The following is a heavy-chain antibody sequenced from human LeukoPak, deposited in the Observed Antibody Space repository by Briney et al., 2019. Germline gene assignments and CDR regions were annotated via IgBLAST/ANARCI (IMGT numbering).Heavy chain of an antibody. CDR1: VFTFSVYW. CDR3: VREDGGGFGS. D-gene: IGHD3-10*01. Sequence: GGSLRLSCAPSVFTFSVYWISGVRAAPGGGGEWMANIKQDGSQKSYVNSVKGRFTISRDNAEMSVYLQMNSLRAEDTAVYLCVREDGGGFGSWGRGTLVSVSS. J-gene: IGHJ5*01. CDR2: IKQDGSQK. V-gene: IGHV3-7*01.